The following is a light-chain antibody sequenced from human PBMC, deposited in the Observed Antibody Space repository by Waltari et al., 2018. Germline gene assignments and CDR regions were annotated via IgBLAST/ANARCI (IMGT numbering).Light chain of an antibody. V-gene: IGLV1-40*01. CDR1: TSNIGAGHD. J-gene: IGLJ3*02. CDR3: QSFDNMLSGGGV. Sequence: QSVLTQPPSVSGTPGQRVTISCSGSTSNIGAGHDVHWYQHIPGTAPKLPIYGNNNRTPGGPDRFSGAKSGTSASLAITGLQADDEADYFCQSFDNMLSGGGVFGGGTKLAVL. CDR2: GNN.